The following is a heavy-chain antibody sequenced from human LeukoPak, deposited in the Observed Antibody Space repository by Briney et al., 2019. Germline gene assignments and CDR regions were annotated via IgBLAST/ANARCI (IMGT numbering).Heavy chain of an antibody. J-gene: IGHJ6*02. Sequence: GGSLRLSCAASGFTFSSYAMSWVRQAPGKGLEWVANIKQDGSEKYYVESAKGRFTISRDNAKNSMYLQMNSLRGEDTAVYYCARGEFAWIQGSYGMNVWGRGTTVTVS. CDR2: IKQDGSEK. CDR3: ARGEFAWIQGSYGMNV. CDR1: GFTFSSYA. D-gene: IGHD5-18*01. V-gene: IGHV3-7*01.